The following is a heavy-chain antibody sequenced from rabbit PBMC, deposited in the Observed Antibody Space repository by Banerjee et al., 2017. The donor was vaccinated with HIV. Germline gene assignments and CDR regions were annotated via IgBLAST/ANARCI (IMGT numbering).Heavy chain of an antibody. J-gene: IGHJ4*01. CDR3: ARDFVKTTISLDL. V-gene: IGHV1S45*01. CDR2: INTGSGST. Sequence: QEQLEESGGGLVQPEGSLTLTCKASGFDLSNNYVMCWVRQAPGKGLEWIGCINTGSGSTYYASWAKGRFTISKTSSTTVTLQMTSLTAADTATYFCARDFVKTTISLDLWGPGTLVTVS. CDR1: GFDLSNNYV. D-gene: IGHD1-1*01.